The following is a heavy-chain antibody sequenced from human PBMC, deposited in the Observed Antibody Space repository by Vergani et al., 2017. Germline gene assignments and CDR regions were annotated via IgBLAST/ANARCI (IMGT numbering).Heavy chain of an antibody. D-gene: IGHD6-19*01. V-gene: IGHV1-18*04. CDR2: ISAYNGNT. CDR1: GYSFTSYW. J-gene: IGHJ5*02. Sequence: VQLVQSGAEVKKPGESLKISCKGSGYSFTSYWIGWVRQAPGQGLEWMGWISAYNGNTNYAQKLQGRVTMTTDTSTSTAYMELRSLRSDDTAVYYCARVPGYSSGWYVDWFDPWGQGTLVTVSS. CDR3: ARVPGYSSGWYVDWFDP.